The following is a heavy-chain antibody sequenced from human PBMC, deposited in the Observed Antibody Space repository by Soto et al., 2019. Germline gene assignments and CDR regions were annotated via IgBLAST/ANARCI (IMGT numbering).Heavy chain of an antibody. D-gene: IGHD5-12*01. Sequence: QITLKESGPTLVKPTQTLTLTCTFSGFSLSTSGVAVGWIRQPPGKALEWLALIYWDDDKRYSPSLKSRLTITKDPTNNQVVLTMPPKDPAATATYYCAHRAPARGLAPLDPWGQGTLVTVSS. CDR1: GFSLSTSGVA. CDR3: AHRAPARGLAPLDP. V-gene: IGHV2-5*02. J-gene: IGHJ5*02. CDR2: IYWDDDK.